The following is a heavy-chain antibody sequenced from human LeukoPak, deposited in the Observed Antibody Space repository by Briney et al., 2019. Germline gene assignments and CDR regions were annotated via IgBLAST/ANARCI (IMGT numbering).Heavy chain of an antibody. V-gene: IGHV1-18*01. Sequence: VASVKVSCKASGYTFTSYGISWVRQAPGQGLEWMGWISAYNGNTNYAQKLQGRVTMTTDTSTSTAYMELRSLRSDDTAVYYCARSGAYDFWSGYLYYFDYWGQGTLVTVSS. D-gene: IGHD3-3*01. J-gene: IGHJ4*02. CDR3: ARSGAYDFWSGYLYYFDY. CDR2: ISAYNGNT. CDR1: GYTFTSYG.